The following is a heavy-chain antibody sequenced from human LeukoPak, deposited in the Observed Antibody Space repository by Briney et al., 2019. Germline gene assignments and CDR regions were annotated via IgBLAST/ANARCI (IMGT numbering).Heavy chain of an antibody. CDR2: MNPNSGNT. Sequence: ASVKVSCKASGYTFTSYDINWVRQATGQGLEWMGWMNPNSGNTGYAQKFQGRVTMTRNTSISTAYMELSSLRSEGTAVYYCALTYYDFWSGYSGMDVWGQGTTVTVSS. D-gene: IGHD3-3*01. CDR1: GYTFTSYD. CDR3: ALTYYDFWSGYSGMDV. J-gene: IGHJ6*02. V-gene: IGHV1-8*01.